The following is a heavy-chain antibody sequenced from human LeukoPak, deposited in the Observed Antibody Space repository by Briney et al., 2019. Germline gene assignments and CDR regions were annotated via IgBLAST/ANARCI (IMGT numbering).Heavy chain of an antibody. CDR2: IKQDGSEE. CDR1: GFIFSSYW. V-gene: IGHV3-7*01. CDR3: ARGDSSRLTSQYFQH. D-gene: IGHD6-13*01. J-gene: IGHJ1*01. Sequence: SGGSLRLSCAASGFIFSSYWMSWVRQAPGKGLEWVANIKQDGSEEYYVDSVKGRFTISRDNAKNSQYLQMNGLRVEDTAVYYCARGDSSRLTSQYFQHWGQGTLVIVSS.